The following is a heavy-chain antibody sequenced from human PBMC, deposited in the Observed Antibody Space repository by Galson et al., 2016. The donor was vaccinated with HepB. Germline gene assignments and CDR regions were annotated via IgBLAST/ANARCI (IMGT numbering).Heavy chain of an antibody. V-gene: IGHV3-23*01. J-gene: IGHJ4*02. Sequence: SLRLSCAASGFTFSNYGMSWVRQAPGKGLEWVSAISYSGLSTYYADSAKGRFTISSDNSKNTMYLQMSSLGAEDTARYYCAKVLMVSGPDHYLDSWGQRTQVTVSS. CDR2: ISYSGLST. CDR3: AKVLMVSGPDHYLDS. D-gene: IGHD2-15*01. CDR1: GFTFSNYG.